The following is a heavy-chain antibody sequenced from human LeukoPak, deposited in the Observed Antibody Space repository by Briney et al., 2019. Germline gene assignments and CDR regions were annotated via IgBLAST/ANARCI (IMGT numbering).Heavy chain of an antibody. Sequence: ASVKVSCKASGYTFTGYYMHWVRQAPGQGLEWMGWINPNSGGTNYAQKFQGRVTMTRDTSISTAYMELSRLRSDDTAVYYWGGGGGGGACGGDCYFDYWGQGTLVTVSS. CDR2: INPNSGGT. V-gene: IGHV1-2*02. D-gene: IGHD2-21*02. CDR1: GYTFTGYY. J-gene: IGHJ4*02. CDR3: GGGGGGGACGGDCYFDY.